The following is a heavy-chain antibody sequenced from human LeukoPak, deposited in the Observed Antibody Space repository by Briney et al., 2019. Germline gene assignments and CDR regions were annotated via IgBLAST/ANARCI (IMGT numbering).Heavy chain of an antibody. Sequence: PGGSLRLSCAASGFTFSSYDMHWVRQATGKGLEWVSAIGTAGDTYYPGSVKGRFTISRDNSKNTLYLQMNSLRAEDTAAYYCAKVDLPYYYDSSGYYDYWGQGTLVTVSS. CDR1: GFTFSSYD. V-gene: IGHV3-13*01. J-gene: IGHJ4*02. D-gene: IGHD3-22*01. CDR2: IGTAGDT. CDR3: AKVDLPYYYDSSGYYDY.